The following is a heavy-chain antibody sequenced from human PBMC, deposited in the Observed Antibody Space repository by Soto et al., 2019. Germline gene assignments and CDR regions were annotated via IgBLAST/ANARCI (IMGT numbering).Heavy chain of an antibody. CDR2: IRSKAYGGTT. CDR3: TNYYDSSEGPSAIDY. V-gene: IGHV3-49*03. CDR1: GFTFGDYA. D-gene: IGHD3-22*01. J-gene: IGHJ4*02. Sequence: PGGSLRLSCTASGFTFGDYAMSWFRQAPGKGLEWVGFIRSKAYGGTTEYAASVKGRFTISRDDSKSIAYLQMNSLKTEDTAVYYCTNYYDSSEGPSAIDYWGQGTLVTVSS.